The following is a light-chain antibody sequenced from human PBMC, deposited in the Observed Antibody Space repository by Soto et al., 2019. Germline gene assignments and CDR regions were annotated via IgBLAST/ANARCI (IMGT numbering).Light chain of an antibody. V-gene: IGKV3-11*01. CDR3: QQRGNWPWT. J-gene: IGKJ1*01. Sequence: EIVLTQSPATLSLSPGERATRSCRASQSVSTYLAWYQQKPGQAPRLLIYDVSKRATGIPARFSGSGSGTDFPLTIGSLEPEDFAVYYCQQRGNWPWTFGQGTKVEIK. CDR1: QSVSTY. CDR2: DVS.